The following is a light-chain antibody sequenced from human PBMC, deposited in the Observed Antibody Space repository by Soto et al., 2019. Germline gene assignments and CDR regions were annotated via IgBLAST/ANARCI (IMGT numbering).Light chain of an antibody. V-gene: IGKV1-39*01. J-gene: IGKJ1*01. CDR1: QSLLRSNGRNF. CDR2: AAS. CDR3: QQSYSTPPWT. Sequence: TQSPLSLPVTPGEPASISCRSSQSLLRSNGRNFLDWYLQRPGKAPKLLIYAASSLQSGVPSRFSGSGSGTDFTLTISSLQPEDFATYYCQQSYSTPPWTFGQGTKVDIK.